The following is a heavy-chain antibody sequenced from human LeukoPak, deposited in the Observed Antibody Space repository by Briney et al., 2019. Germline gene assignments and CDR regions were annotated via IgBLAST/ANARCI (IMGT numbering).Heavy chain of an antibody. J-gene: IGHJ4*02. CDR2: INPISGNT. CDR1: GYIFTGYW. CDR3: AREMRPTRTTLDGY. Sequence: GASVQVSCKPSGYIFTGYWIPWVRQAPGQGLEWMGFINPISGNTNYAQKFQGRVTMTRDTSISTAYLELSSLTSDDTAVYYCAREMRPTRTTLDGYWGQGTLVTVSS. D-gene: IGHD5-24*01. V-gene: IGHV1-2*02.